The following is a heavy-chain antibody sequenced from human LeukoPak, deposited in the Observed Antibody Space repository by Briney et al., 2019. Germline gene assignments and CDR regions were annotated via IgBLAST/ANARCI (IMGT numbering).Heavy chain of an antibody. D-gene: IGHD3-9*01. J-gene: IGHJ4*02. CDR3: AKDDPSDWLCLDY. CDR1: GFTFSSYA. Sequence: GGSLRLSCAASGFTFSSYAMHWVRRAPGKGLEWVAFIRYDGTNKYYADSVKGRFTISRDNSKNTLYVQMNSLRAEDTAVYYCAKDDPSDWLCLDYWGQGTLVTVSS. V-gene: IGHV3-30*02. CDR2: IRYDGTNK.